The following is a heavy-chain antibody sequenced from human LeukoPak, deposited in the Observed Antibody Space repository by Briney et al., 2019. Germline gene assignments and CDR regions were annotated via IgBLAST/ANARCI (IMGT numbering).Heavy chain of an antibody. J-gene: IGHJ3*02. CDR2: IYTSGST. Sequence: SQTLSLTCTVSGGSISSGSYYWSWIRQPAGKGLEWIGRIYTSGSTNYNPSLKSRVTISVDTSKNQFSLKLSSVTAADTAVYYCARVEGIAAAGAFDIWGQGTMVTVSS. D-gene: IGHD6-13*01. CDR3: ARVEGIAAAGAFDI. CDR1: GGSISSGSYY. V-gene: IGHV4-61*02.